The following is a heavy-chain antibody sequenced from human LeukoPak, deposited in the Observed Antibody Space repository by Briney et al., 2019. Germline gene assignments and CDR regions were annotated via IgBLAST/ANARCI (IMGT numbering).Heavy chain of an antibody. CDR2: IIPIFGTA. V-gene: IGHV1-69*05. CDR1: GGTFSSYA. CDR3: ARGSRTYYYDSSGYPYAFDI. D-gene: IGHD3-22*01. Sequence: ASVKVSCKASGGTFSSYAISWVRQAPGQGLEWMGGIIPIFGTANYAQKFQGRVTITTDESTSTAYMELSSLRSEDTAVYYCARGSRTYYYDSSGYPYAFDIWGQGTMVTVSS. J-gene: IGHJ3*02.